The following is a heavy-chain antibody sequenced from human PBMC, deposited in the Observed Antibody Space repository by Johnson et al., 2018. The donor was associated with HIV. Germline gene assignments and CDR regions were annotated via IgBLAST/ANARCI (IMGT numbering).Heavy chain of an antibody. CDR2: ISYEASNK. CDR1: AFTFSSYA. J-gene: IGHJ3*02. CDR3: ARVRGGTGHGAFDI. Sequence: QVQLVESGGGVVQPGRSLRLSCAASAFTFSSYAMHWVRQAPGKGLEWVAVISYEASNKYYAAYVKGRFTISRDNSKNTLYRQMNSLRTEDTAVYYCARVRGGTGHGAFDIWGQGTMVTVSS. D-gene: IGHD3-10*01. V-gene: IGHV3-30*04.